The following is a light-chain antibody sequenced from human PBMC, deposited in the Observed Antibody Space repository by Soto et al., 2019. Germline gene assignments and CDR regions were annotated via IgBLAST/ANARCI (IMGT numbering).Light chain of an antibody. J-gene: IGKJ1*01. V-gene: IGKV1-5*03. CDR2: KAS. Sequence: DIHMTQSPSTLSASVGDRVTITCRAIHTVSFSLAWYQQKPGKAPKLLIYKASTLKSGVPSRFSGSGSGTEFTLTISSLQPDDFAAYYCQHYSSYSEAFGQGTKVDIK. CDR1: HTVSFS. CDR3: QHYSSYSEA.